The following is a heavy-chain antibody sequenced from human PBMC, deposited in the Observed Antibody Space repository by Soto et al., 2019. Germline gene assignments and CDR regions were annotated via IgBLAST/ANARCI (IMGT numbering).Heavy chain of an antibody. CDR1: GFTFSRYA. CDR2: INNSGGST. V-gene: IGHV3-23*01. CDR3: AKTTTVSTVDAFDI. D-gene: IGHD4-17*01. J-gene: IGHJ3*02. Sequence: EVQLLESGGGLVQPGGSLRLSCAASGFTFSRYAMSWVRQAPGKGLAWVSSINNSGGSTYYADAVKGRFTISRDTSQNTLYLQMNSLRAEDTAVYYCAKTTTVSTVDAFDIWGQGTMVTVSS.